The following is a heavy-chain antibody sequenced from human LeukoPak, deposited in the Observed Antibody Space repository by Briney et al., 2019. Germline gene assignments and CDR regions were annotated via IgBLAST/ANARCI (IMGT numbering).Heavy chain of an antibody. D-gene: IGHD2-2*01. CDR1: GYTFTGYY. V-gene: IGHV1-2*02. CDR2: INPNSGGT. J-gene: IGHJ4*02. CDR3: AIVPAAEYYFDY. Sequence: ASVKVSCKASGYTFTGYYMHWVRQAPGQGLEWMGWINPNSGGTNYAQKVQGRVTMTRDTSISTAYMELSRLRSDDTAVYYCAIVPAAEYYFDYWGQGTLVTVSS.